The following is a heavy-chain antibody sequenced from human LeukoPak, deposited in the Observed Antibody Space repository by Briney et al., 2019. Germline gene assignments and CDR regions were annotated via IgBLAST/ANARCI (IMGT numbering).Heavy chain of an antibody. J-gene: IGHJ4*02. CDR3: ARPKVLGYCSSTSYLEGYYFDY. Sequence: GESLKISCKGSGYSFISYWIGWVRQMPGKGLEWMGIIYPGDSDTRYSPSFQGQVTISADKSISTAYLQWSSLKASDTAMYYCARPKVLGYCSSTSYLEGYYFDYWGQGTLVTVSS. CDR1: GYSFISYW. CDR2: IYPGDSDT. D-gene: IGHD2-2*01. V-gene: IGHV5-51*01.